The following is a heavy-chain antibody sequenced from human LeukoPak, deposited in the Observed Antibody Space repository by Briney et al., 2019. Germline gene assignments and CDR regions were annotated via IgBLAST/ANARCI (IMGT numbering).Heavy chain of an antibody. CDR2: INPNSGDT. CDR3: VRDRHTVAVAATLDY. CDR1: GYTFTVNY. D-gene: IGHD6-19*01. Sequence: ASVKVSCKSSGYTFTVNYMHWERQAPGQGLEWMGWINPNSGDTKYAQNFQGRVTMTRDTSITTTYMELSSLRSDDTAVYYCVRDRHTVAVAATLDYWGQGTLVIASS. V-gene: IGHV1-2*02. J-gene: IGHJ4*02.